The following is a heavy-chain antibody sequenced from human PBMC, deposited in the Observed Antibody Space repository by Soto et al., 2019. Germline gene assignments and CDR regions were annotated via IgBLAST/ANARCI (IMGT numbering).Heavy chain of an antibody. CDR2: ISSSSSYI. J-gene: IGHJ6*02. CDR1: GFTFSSYS. D-gene: IGHD3-22*01. CDR3: ARNRPASVASSGYYLGYYYGMDV. V-gene: IGHV3-21*01. Sequence: GGSLRLSCAASGFTFSSYSMNWVRQAPGKGLEWVSSISSSSSYIYYADSVKGRFTISRDNAKNSLYLQMNSLRAEDTAVYYCARNRPASVASSGYYLGYYYGMDVWGQGTTVTVSS.